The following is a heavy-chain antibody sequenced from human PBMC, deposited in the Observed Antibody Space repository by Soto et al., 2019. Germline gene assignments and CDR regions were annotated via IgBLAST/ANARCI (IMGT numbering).Heavy chain of an antibody. V-gene: IGHV1-69*13. CDR3: AKGKDSGYYTT. J-gene: IGHJ5*02. Sequence: SPVKRSFTASGCTQSSYSIIRVRQAPGQGLEWMGGIIPIFGTANYAQKFQGRVTITADESTSTAYMELSSLRSEDTAVYYCAKGKDSGYYTTWGQGTLVTVSS. CDR2: IIPIFGTA. CDR1: GCTQSSYS. D-gene: IGHD3-3*01.